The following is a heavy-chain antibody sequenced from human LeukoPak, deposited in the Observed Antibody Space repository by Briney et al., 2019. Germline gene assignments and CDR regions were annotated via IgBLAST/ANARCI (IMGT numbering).Heavy chain of an antibody. J-gene: IGHJ6*03. CDR3: ARGRITMVRGVAYYYYYYMDV. CDR2: INHSGST. CDR1: GGSFSGYY. D-gene: IGHD3-10*01. Sequence: PSETLSLTCAVYGGSFSGYYWSWIRQPPGKGLEWIGEINHSGSTNYNPSLKSRVTISVDTSKNQFSLKLSSVTAADAAVYYCARGRITMVRGVAYYYYYYMDVWGKGTTVTISS. V-gene: IGHV4-34*01.